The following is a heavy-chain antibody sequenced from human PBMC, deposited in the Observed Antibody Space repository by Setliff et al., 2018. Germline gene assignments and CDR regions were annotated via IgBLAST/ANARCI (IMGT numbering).Heavy chain of an antibody. CDR2: INQGGGDQ. D-gene: IGHD3-3*01. J-gene: IGHJ5*02. CDR1: GFTFSSLW. Sequence: GGSLRLSCAASGFTFSSLWMSWVRQAPGKGLEWVANINQGGGDQFYVDSVKGRFAISRDNAKNSLYLQMNSLRAEDTAVYYCARDVYDFRTGQAGPWGQGTLVTVSS. V-gene: IGHV3-7*01. CDR3: ARDVYDFRTGQAGP.